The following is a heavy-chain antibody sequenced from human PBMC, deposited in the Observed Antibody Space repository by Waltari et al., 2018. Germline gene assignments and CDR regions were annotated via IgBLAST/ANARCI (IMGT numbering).Heavy chain of an antibody. V-gene: IGHV4-39*01. CDR1: GVSLTTPRHY. J-gene: IGHJ3*01. Sequence: QLQLQESGPGLVKPSETLSLTCSVSGVSLTTPRHYWGWIRQPPGPGLEWIGTMSYSGATYSSPSLKSRVTISRDTSKNQLSLRLGSVTAADTAVYYCATYIGASVGTAAYDVWGQGTMVTVSA. D-gene: IGHD5-12*01. CDR3: ATYIGASVGTAAYDV. CDR2: MSYSGAT.